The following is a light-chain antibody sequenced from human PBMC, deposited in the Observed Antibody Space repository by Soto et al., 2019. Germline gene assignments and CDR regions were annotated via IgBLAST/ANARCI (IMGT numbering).Light chain of an antibody. V-gene: IGLV2-14*03. CDR2: YVD. J-gene: IGLJ1*01. CDR3: CSYADGSIYF. CDR1: SRDVGAYDY. Sequence: QSGLTQPASVPGSPGQSITISCTGTSRDVGAYDYVSWYLQYPDKAPRLLIYYVDHRPSGVSSRFSGSKSGNTAYLTISGLQAEDEGDYYCCSYADGSIYFFGTGTKVTVL.